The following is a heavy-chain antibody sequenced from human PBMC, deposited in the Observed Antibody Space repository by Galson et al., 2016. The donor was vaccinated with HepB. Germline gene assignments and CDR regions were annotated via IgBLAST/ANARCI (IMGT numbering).Heavy chain of an antibody. Sequence: SLRLSCAASGFIFSSYSMTWVRQAPGKGLDWVAFIRYDGSDVYYADSVKGRFTISRDTSKNTLDLQMNSLRAEDTAVYYCAREVEYSSSQFDYWGQGNLVTVSS. CDR1: GFIFSSYS. J-gene: IGHJ4*02. CDR2: IRYDGSDV. CDR3: AREVEYSSSQFDY. D-gene: IGHD5-12*01. V-gene: IGHV3-33*08.